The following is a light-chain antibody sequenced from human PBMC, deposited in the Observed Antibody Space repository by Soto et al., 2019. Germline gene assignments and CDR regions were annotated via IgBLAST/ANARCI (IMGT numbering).Light chain of an antibody. CDR2: GAS. Sequence: EIVLTQSPGTLSLSPGERATLSCRASQSVSTRSLAWYQQKPGQAPRLLISGASSRAADIPDRFSGSGSGTDFTLTINRLEPEDFEAYYCQQYDSSHRTFGPGTKVEIX. V-gene: IGKV3-20*01. CDR1: QSVSTRS. CDR3: QQYDSSHRT. J-gene: IGKJ1*01.